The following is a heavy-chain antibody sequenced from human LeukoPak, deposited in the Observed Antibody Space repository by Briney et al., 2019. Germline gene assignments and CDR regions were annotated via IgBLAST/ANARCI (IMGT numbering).Heavy chain of an antibody. CDR1: GYTFTSYD. CDR3: ARGRYCSGGSCYYLTEYFQH. CDR2: MNPNSGNT. V-gene: IGHV1-8*01. J-gene: IGHJ1*01. D-gene: IGHD2-15*01. Sequence: GASVKVSCKASGYTFTSYDINWVRQATGQGLEWMGWMNPNSGNTGYAQKFQGRVTTTRNTSISTAYMELSSLRSEDTAVYYCARGRYCSGGSCYYLTEYFQHWGQGTLVTVSS.